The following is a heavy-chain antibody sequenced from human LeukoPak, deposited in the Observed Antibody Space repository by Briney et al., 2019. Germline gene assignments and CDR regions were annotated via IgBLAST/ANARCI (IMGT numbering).Heavy chain of an antibody. V-gene: IGHV1-2*02. CDR1: GYTFTDYY. J-gene: IGHJ4*02. Sequence: ASVKVSCKASGYTFTDYYMHWVRQAPGQGLEWLGWINPNSGGTSYAQKFQGRVTMTRDTSISTAYMEVSRLRSDDTAVYYCATMGATNFDHLGQGTLVTVSS. CDR2: INPNSGGT. D-gene: IGHD1-26*01. CDR3: ATMGATNFDH.